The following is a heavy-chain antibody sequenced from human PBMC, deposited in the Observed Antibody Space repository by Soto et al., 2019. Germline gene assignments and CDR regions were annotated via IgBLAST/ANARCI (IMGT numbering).Heavy chain of an antibody. J-gene: IGHJ5*02. CDR3: ARCTVDTIVSRGWCNWFDP. CDR2: VSESGATT. V-gene: IGHV3-23*01. D-gene: IGHD6-19*01. CDR1: GYIFSNYA. Sequence: EVQLLESGGGLEQPGGSLRLSCVASGYIFSNYAMSWVRQAPGKGLEWVSAVSESGATTYYTDSVRGRFTISRDNSKSTLYLRLNSLRAEDTAIYFCARCTVDTIVSRGWCNWFDPWGQGTLVTVSS.